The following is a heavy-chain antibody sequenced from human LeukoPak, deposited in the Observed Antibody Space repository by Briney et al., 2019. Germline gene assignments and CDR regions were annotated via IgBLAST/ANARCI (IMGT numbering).Heavy chain of an antibody. Sequence: SETLSLTCIVSGGSISSSDYYWGWVRQPPGKGLEWIGSLYYSGTTYYNPSLESRVTISVDTSKSQFSLKLNSVTAADTAVYYCATHSRAGSGGSENAFEIWGQGTMVTVSS. CDR3: ATHSRAGSGGSENAFEI. CDR1: GGSISSSDYY. J-gene: IGHJ3*02. V-gene: IGHV4-39*01. CDR2: LYYSGTT. D-gene: IGHD5-12*01.